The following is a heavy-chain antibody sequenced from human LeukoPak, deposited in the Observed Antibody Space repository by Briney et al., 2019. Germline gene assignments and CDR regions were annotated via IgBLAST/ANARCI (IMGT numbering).Heavy chain of an antibody. CDR3: ARVGVRGVIWYYFDY. CDR2: IYTSGST. V-gene: IGHV4-4*07. J-gene: IGHJ4*02. D-gene: IGHD3-10*01. CDR1: GGSIGSYY. Sequence: SETLSLTCTVSGGSIGSYYWSWIRQPAGEGLEWIGRIYTSGSTNYNPSLKSRVTMSVDTSKNQFSLKLSSVTAADTAVYYCARVGVRGVIWYYFDYWGQGTLVTVSS.